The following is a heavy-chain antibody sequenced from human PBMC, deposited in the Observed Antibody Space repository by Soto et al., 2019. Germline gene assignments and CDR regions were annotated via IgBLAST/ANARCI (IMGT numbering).Heavy chain of an antibody. CDR3: ARGVPGY. CDR1: GGSFSGYD. V-gene: IGHV4-34*01. J-gene: IGHJ4*02. CDR2: INYSGNT. Sequence: QVQLQQWGAGLLKPSETLSLTCAVYGGSFSGYDWSWVRQPPGKGLEWIGEINYSGNTNYNPSLKSRVTISIDTSKNQCSLKLSSVTAADKAVYYCARGVPGYWGQGTLVTVSS.